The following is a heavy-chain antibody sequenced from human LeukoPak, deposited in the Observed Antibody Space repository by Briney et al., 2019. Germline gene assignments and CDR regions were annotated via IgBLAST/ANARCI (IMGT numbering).Heavy chain of an antibody. V-gene: IGHV5-51*01. D-gene: IGHD2-2*01. CDR2: IYPGDSHT. CDR3: ARLDRGYQLPGEGFDY. Sequence: GESLKISCQGFGYTYSNFWIGWVRQTPGKGLEWMGIIYPGDSHTIYSPSFQGHVTISGDKPINTAYLQWSSLKTSDTAIYYCARLDRGYQLPGEGFDYWGQGTLVTVSS. CDR1: GYTYSNFW. J-gene: IGHJ4*02.